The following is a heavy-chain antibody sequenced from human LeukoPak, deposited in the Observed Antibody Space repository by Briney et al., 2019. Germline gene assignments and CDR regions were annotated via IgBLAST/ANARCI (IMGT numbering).Heavy chain of an antibody. CDR1: GFTLSTYD. Sequence: GGSLRLSCAASGFTLSTYDMHWVRQPTGEGLEWVSIIYRAGDTYYPGSVKGRFTISRDNAKNSLYLQMNSLRAEDTAVYYCAREMSGSNDAFDIWGQGTTVTVSS. J-gene: IGHJ3*02. CDR2: IYRAGDT. V-gene: IGHV3-13*01. D-gene: IGHD3-10*01. CDR3: AREMSGSNDAFDI.